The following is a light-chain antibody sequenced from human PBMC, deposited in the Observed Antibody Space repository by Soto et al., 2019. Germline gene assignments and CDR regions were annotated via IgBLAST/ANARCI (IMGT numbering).Light chain of an antibody. V-gene: IGKV3-15*01. CDR1: QSINNT. Sequence: ERSMTQSPATLSVSPGERATLSCRVSQSINNTVGCYQQKPGQPPRLLLYGAFNRATATPARFSGSGSVREFTLTISILNSEESAVYFCQEYKTWRQISFGPGTRLEIK. J-gene: IGKJ5*01. CDR3: QEYKTWRQIS. CDR2: GAF.